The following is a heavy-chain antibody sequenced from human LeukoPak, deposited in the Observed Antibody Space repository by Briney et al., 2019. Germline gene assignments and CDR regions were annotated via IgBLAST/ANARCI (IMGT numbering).Heavy chain of an antibody. CDR2: IYYSGST. D-gene: IGHD4-17*01. CDR3: ARNHYGHPLDY. Sequence: SETLSLTCTVSGGSINSYYWSWIRQPPGKGLEWIGYIYYSGSTNYNPSLKSRVTISVDTSKNQFSLKLTSVTAADTAVYYCARNHYGHPLDYWGQGTLVTVSS. CDR1: GGSINSYY. J-gene: IGHJ4*02. V-gene: IGHV4-59*01.